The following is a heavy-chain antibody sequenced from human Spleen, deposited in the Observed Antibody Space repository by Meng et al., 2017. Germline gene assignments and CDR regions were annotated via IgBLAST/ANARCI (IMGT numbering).Heavy chain of an antibody. D-gene: IGHD6-13*01. CDR2: IYTSGST. CDR1: GDSISSGSYY. V-gene: IGHV4-61*02. Sequence: SETLSLTCTVSGDSISSGSYYWSWIRQPAGKGLEWIGRIYTSGSTNYNPSLKSRVTISVDTSKNQFSLKLSSVTAADTAVYYCARTGYSSSWYNYYYYGMDVWGQGTMVTVSS. CDR3: ARTGYSSSWYNYYYYGMDV. J-gene: IGHJ6*02.